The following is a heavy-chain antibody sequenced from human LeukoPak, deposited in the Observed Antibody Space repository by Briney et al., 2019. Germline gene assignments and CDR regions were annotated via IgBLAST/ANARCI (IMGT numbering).Heavy chain of an antibody. J-gene: IGHJ5*02. CDR1: GYSFTSYW. Sequence: GESLKLSCKGSGYSFTSYWIGWVRQMPGKGLEWMGIIYPGDSDTRYRPSFQGQVTISADKSISTAYLQWSSLKASDTAMYYCARHPPPNCSGGSCYSGLSAWFDPWGQGTLVTVSS. CDR2: IYPGDSDT. V-gene: IGHV5-51*01. CDR3: ARHPPPNCSGGSCYSGLSAWFDP. D-gene: IGHD2-15*01.